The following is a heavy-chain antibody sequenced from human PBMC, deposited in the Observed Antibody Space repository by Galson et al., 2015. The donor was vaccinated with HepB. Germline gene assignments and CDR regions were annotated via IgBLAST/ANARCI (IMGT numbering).Heavy chain of an antibody. CDR2: ISYDGSNK. Sequence: SLRLSCAASGFTFSSYGMHWVRQAPGKGLEWVAVISYDGSNKYYADSVKGRFTISRDNSKNTLYLQMNSLRAEDTAVYYCAKHDSGSWYWFDPWGQGTLVTVSS. V-gene: IGHV3-30*18. J-gene: IGHJ5*02. D-gene: IGHD6-13*01. CDR3: AKHDSGSWYWFDP. CDR1: GFTFSSYG.